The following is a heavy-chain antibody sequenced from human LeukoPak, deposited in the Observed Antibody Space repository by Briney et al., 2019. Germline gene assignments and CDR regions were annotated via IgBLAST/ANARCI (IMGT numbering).Heavy chain of an antibody. CDR1: GYSISSGYY. Sequence: SETLSLSCTVSGYSISSGYYWGWIRQPPGKGLEWIGSIYHSGSTYYNPSLKSRVTISVDTSKNQFSLKLSSVTAADTAVYYCASSPVAATPNAQFDYWGQGTLVTVSS. D-gene: IGHD2-15*01. J-gene: IGHJ4*02. V-gene: IGHV4-38-2*02. CDR2: IYHSGST. CDR3: ASSPVAATPNAQFDY.